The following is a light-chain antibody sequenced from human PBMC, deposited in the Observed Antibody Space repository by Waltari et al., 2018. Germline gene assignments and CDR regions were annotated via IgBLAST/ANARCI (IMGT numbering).Light chain of an antibody. J-gene: IGLJ1*01. V-gene: IGLV2-14*03. CDR1: SSDVGGYNY. CDR3: SSYRKSSTAGGV. CDR2: DVT. Sequence: QSALTPPASVSGSPGQSITISCTGTSSDVGGYNYVSWYQQHPGKAPKLMIYDVTNRASGVSSRFTGSKSGNTASLTISGLQTDDEADYYCSSYRKSSTAGGVFGTGTKVTVL.